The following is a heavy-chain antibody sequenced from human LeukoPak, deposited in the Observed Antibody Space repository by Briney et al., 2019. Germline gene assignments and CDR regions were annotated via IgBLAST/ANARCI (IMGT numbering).Heavy chain of an antibody. J-gene: IGHJ4*02. CDR3: ARGGAYCGGDCYLDY. CDR2: IYTSGTT. V-gene: IGHV4-4*07. CDR1: GGSISRYD. Sequence: PSETLSLTCTVSGGSISRYDWNWIRQPAGKGLEWIGRIYTSGTTNYNPSLKSRVTMSVDTSKNQFSLKLSSVTAADTAVYYCARGGAYCGGDCYLDYWGQGTLVTVSS. D-gene: IGHD2-21*02.